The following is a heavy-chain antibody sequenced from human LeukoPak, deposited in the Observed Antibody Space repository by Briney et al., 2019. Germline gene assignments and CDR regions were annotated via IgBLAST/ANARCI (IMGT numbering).Heavy chain of an antibody. CDR1: GYSFTSYW. D-gene: IGHD3-22*01. V-gene: IGHV5-51*01. J-gene: IGHJ5*02. CDR3: ARRKLYYDSSGYQSLPVPHDWFDP. CDR2: IYPGDSDT. Sequence: GESLKISCKGSGYSFTSYWIGWVRQMPGKGLEWMGIIYPGDSDTRYSPSFQGQVTISADKSISTAYLQWSSLKASDTAMYHCARRKLYYDSSGYQSLPVPHDWFDPWGQGTLVTVSS.